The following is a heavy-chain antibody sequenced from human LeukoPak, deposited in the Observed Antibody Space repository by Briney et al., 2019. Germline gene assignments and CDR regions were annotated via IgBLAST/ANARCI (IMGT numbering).Heavy chain of an antibody. CDR1: GFTFSDYS. Sequence: GGSLRLSCAASGFTFSDYSMNWVRQAPGKGLEWVSSISSRSTYRYYADSGKGRFTISRDNAKNSLCLQMNSLRAEDTAVYYCARDMTTATTCYLQHWGQGTLVTVSS. CDR2: ISSRSTYR. J-gene: IGHJ1*01. V-gene: IGHV3-21*06. CDR3: ARDMTTATTCYLQH. D-gene: IGHD4-17*01.